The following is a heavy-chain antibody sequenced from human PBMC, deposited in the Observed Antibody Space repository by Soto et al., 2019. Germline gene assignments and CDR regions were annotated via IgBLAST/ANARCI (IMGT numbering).Heavy chain of an antibody. J-gene: IGHJ2*01. V-gene: IGHV4-61*01. CDR1: GGSVNSGSFY. D-gene: IGHD4-17*01. Sequence: QVQLQESGPGLVKPSETLSLTCTVSGGSVNSGSFYWSWIRQPPGKGLEWIGYIYNSGSTNYNPSLKSRVPMSVEKSKNQFSLRLSSVTAADTAVYYCARDLDYADSLGWYCDLWGRGTLVTVSS. CDR2: IYNSGST. CDR3: ARDLDYADSLGWYCDL.